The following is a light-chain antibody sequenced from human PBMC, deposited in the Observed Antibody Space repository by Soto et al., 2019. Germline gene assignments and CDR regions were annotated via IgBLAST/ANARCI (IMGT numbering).Light chain of an antibody. CDR3: QQYTNWPQT. Sequence: IVMTQSPATLSVSPGERATLSCRASQSVNNNLAWYQQKPGQAPGLLIYGASTRVTGIPARFSGSGSGTEFTLTISSLQSEDFAVYYCQQYTNWPQTFGQGTKVEIK. V-gene: IGKV3-15*01. CDR2: GAS. J-gene: IGKJ1*01. CDR1: QSVNNN.